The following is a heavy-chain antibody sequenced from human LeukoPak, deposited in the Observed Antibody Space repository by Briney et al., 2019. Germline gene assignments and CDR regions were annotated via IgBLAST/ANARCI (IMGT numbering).Heavy chain of an antibody. V-gene: IGHV3-23*01. J-gene: IGHJ4*02. CDR2: ISGSGDNT. Sequence: GGSLRLSCAASGFTFSSYAMSWVRRAPGKGLEWVSGISGSGDNTYYADSVKGRFTISRDNSKNTLYVQVNSLGTEDTAAYYCAKGSYYDSSGSFYFNYWGQGTLVTVSS. D-gene: IGHD3-22*01. CDR3: AKGSYYDSSGSFYFNY. CDR1: GFTFSSYA.